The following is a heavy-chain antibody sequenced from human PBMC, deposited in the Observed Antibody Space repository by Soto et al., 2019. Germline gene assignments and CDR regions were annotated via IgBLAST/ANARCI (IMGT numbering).Heavy chain of an antibody. CDR1: GFTFSSYA. CDR3: ATWYYYDSSGYYFDY. V-gene: IGHV3-23*01. CDR2: ISGSGGST. J-gene: IGHJ4*02. D-gene: IGHD3-22*01. Sequence: GGSLRLSCAASGFTFSSYAMSWVRQAPGKGLEWVSAISGSGGSTYYADSVKGRFTISRDNSKNTLYLQMNSLRAEDTAVYYCATWYYYDSSGYYFDYWGQGTLVTVSS.